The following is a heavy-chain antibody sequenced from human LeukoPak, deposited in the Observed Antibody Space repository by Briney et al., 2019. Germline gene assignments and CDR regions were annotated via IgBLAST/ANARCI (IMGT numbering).Heavy chain of an antibody. CDR1: GYSFPTHW. J-gene: IGHJ3*01. CDR3: ARHRHDSSDNGHAFGV. D-gene: IGHD4-11*01. V-gene: IGHV5-51*01. CDR2: IRPDDSEA. Sequence: GESLKISCQGSGYSFPTHWIGWVRQMPGKGLEWMGIIRPDDSEARYGPSFQGQVTISADKSISTAFPQWSSLQASDTAMYYCARHRHDSSDNGHAFGVWGQGTMVTVSS.